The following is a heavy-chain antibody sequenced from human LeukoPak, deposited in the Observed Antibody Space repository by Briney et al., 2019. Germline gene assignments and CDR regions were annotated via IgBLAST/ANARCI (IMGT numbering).Heavy chain of an antibody. CDR1: GFSFSSYG. J-gene: IGHJ4*02. D-gene: IGHD6-13*01. CDR3: ARGKSIATSGIPHDY. CDR2: ISYDGSNK. Sequence: PGGSLRLSCVASGFSFSSYGMHWVRQTPGKVLEWVAGISYDGSNKYYADSVKGRFTFSRDNSENTPYLQMNSLRAEDTAVYYCARGKSIATSGIPHDYWGQGTLVTVSS. V-gene: IGHV3-30*06.